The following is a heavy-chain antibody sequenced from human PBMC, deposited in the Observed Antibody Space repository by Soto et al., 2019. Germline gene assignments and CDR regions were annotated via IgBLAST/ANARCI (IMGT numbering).Heavy chain of an antibody. CDR2: IYYPGPT. CDR3: ARGRRSKTATAGTGWFDP. D-gene: IGHD6-13*01. V-gene: IGHV4-30-2*06. CDR1: GDSISSGGLS. Sequence: QLQLQESGSGLLKPSQTLSLNCSVSGDSISSGGLSWNWLRQSPGRGLEWIGYIYYPGPTYYNPSLKSRVSMSLDTSENQVSLSLSSVTAADSAVYYCARGRRSKTATAGTGWFDPWGPGTLVTVSS. J-gene: IGHJ5*02.